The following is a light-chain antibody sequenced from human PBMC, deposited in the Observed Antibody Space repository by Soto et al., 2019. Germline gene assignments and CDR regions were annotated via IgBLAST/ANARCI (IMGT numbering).Light chain of an antibody. CDR1: QSVSSN. CDR3: QQYNNWPRT. Sequence: EIVMTQSPATLSVSPGERATLSCRASQSVSSNLAWYQQKPGQAPRLLIYGTSTRATGFPARFSGSGSGTEFTLTISRLQSEDFAVYYCQQYNNWPRTFGQGTKVDIK. CDR2: GTS. J-gene: IGKJ1*01. V-gene: IGKV3-15*01.